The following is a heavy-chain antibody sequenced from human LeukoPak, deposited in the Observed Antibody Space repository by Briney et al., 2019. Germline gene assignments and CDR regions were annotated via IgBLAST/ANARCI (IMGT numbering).Heavy chain of an antibody. D-gene: IGHD3-3*01. CDR2: IIPILGIA. J-gene: IGHJ4*02. V-gene: IGHV1-69*04. CDR3: AREDFWSGYNY. CDR1: GGTFSSYT. Sequence: SVKVSCKASGGTFSSYTISWVRQAPGLGLEWMGRIIPILGIANYAQKFQGRVTITADKSTSTAYMELSSLRSEDTAVYYCAREDFWSGYNYWGQGTLVTVSS.